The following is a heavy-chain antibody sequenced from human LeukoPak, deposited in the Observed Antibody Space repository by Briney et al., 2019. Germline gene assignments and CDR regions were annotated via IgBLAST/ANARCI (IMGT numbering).Heavy chain of an antibody. V-gene: IGHV3-48*03. CDR3: ATQSSGWYGEGFYFDY. J-gene: IGHJ4*02. D-gene: IGHD6-19*01. CDR2: ISSSGSTI. CDR1: GFTLSSYN. Sequence: QSGGSLRLSCAASGFTLSSYNMYWVRQAPGKGLEWVSYISSSGSTIYYADSVKGRFTISRDNAKNSLYLQMNSLRAEDTAVYYCATQSSGWYGEGFYFDYWGQGTLVTVSS.